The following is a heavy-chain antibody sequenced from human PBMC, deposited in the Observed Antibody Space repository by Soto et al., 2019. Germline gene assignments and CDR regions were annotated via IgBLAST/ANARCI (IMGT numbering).Heavy chain of an antibody. J-gene: IGHJ6*02. V-gene: IGHV3-21*01. D-gene: IGHD2-21*02. CDR1: GFTFGSYS. Sequence: VGSLRLSCAASGFTFGSYSMHWVRQAPGKGLEWVSSISSSGDTYYADSLKGRLTISRDYAKNSLSLQMNSLRAEDTAVYYCVREETAWPLAYGLDVWGQGTTVTVSS. CDR2: ISSSGDT. CDR3: VREETAWPLAYGLDV.